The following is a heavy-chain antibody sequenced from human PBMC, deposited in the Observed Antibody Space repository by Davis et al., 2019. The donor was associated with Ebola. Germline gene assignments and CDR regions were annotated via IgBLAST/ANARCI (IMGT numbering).Heavy chain of an antibody. CDR3: ARGTGSDDSSGYSWFDP. D-gene: IGHD3-22*01. CDR1: GGTFSSYA. J-gene: IGHJ5*02. CDR2: IIPIFGTA. Sequence: VKVSCKASGGTFSSYAISWVRQAPGQGLEWMGGIIPIFGTANYAQKFQGRVTITADESTSTAYMELSSLRSEDTAVYYCARGTGSDDSSGYSWFDPWGQGTLVTVSS. V-gene: IGHV1-69*13.